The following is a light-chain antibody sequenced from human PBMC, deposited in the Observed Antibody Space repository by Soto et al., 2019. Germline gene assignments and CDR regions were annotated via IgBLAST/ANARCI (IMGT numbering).Light chain of an antibody. CDR3: AAWDDTLSGPV. Sequence: QSVLTQPPSASGTPGQRVTISCSGSNSNIGRNTVNWYLQLPGTAPKLLIYSNNQRPSGVPDRFSGSKSGTSASLAISGLQAEDEADYYCAAWDDTLSGPVFGGGTKLTVL. CDR1: NSNIGRNT. V-gene: IGLV1-44*01. J-gene: IGLJ3*02. CDR2: SNN.